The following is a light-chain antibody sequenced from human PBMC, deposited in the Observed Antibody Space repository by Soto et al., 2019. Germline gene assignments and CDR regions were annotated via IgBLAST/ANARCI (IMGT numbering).Light chain of an antibody. CDR3: SSYTDNTTPA. V-gene: IGLV2-14*01. CDR2: EVS. CDR1: SSDIGGYNY. Sequence: QSVLTQPASVSGSPGQSITISCTGTSSDIGGYNYVSWYQQYPGKAPKLVISEVSNRPSGISHRFSGSRSGNTASLTISGLQAEDEADYYCSSYTDNTTPAFGGGTKLTVL. J-gene: IGLJ2*01.